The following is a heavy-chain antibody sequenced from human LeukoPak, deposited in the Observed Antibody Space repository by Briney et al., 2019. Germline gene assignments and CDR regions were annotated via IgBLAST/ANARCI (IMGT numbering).Heavy chain of an antibody. CDR2: IWYDGSNK. CDR1: GFTFSSYG. Sequence: GGSLRLSCAASGFTFSSYGMHWVRQAPGKGLEWVAVIWYDGSNKYYADSVKGRFTISRDNSKNTLYLQMNSLRAEDTAVYYCARDGSCTSCFNPDYYGMDVWGQGTTVTVSS. V-gene: IGHV3-33*01. D-gene: IGHD2-2*01. CDR3: ARDGSCTSCFNPDYYGMDV. J-gene: IGHJ6*02.